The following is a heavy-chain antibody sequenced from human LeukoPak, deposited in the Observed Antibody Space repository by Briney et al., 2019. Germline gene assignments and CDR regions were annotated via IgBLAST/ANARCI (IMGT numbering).Heavy chain of an antibody. V-gene: IGHV4-61*02. CDR1: GYSISSGYY. Sequence: SETLSLTCAVSGYSISSGYYWSWIRQPAGKGLEWIGRIYTSGSTNYNPSLKSRVTISVDTSKNRFSLKLSSVTAADTAVYYCAREPRLLRNWFDPWGQGTLVTVSS. D-gene: IGHD2-15*01. CDR2: IYTSGST. J-gene: IGHJ5*02. CDR3: AREPRLLRNWFDP.